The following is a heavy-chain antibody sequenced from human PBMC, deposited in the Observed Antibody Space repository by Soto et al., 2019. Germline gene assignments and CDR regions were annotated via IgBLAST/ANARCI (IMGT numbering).Heavy chain of an antibody. CDR2: ISGSGGST. CDR1: GFTFSSYA. J-gene: IGHJ4*02. CDR3: AKDHLQLLGLAESHFDY. Sequence: GGSLRLSCAASGFTFSSYAMSWVRQAPGKGLEWVSAISGSGGSTYYADSVKGRFTISRDNSKNTLYLQMNSLRAEDTAVYYCAKDHLQLLGLAESHFDYWGQGTLVTVSS. D-gene: IGHD2-2*01. V-gene: IGHV3-23*01.